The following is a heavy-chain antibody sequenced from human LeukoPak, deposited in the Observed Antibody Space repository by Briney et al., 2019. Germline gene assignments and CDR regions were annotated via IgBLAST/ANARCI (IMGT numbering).Heavy chain of an antibody. V-gene: IGHV3-66*01. D-gene: IGHD3-16*01. CDR2: IYSGGGT. J-gene: IGHJ3*02. Sequence: GGSLRLSCAASGFTVSSNYMSWVRQAPGKGLEWVSVIYSGGGTYYADAVKGRFTISRDNSKNTLYLQMNSLRARDTAVYYCARDHYVDAFDIWGQGTMVTVSS. CDR3: ARDHYVDAFDI. CDR1: GFTVSSNY.